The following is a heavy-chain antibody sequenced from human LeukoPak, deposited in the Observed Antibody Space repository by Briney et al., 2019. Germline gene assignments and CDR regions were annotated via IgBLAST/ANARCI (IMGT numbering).Heavy chain of an antibody. CDR1: GDSISSRSSY. CDR3: ARDVGSTSFYYFDY. V-gene: IGHV4-39*02. CDR2: IFYDVRT. Sequence: SQTLSLTCSVFGDSISSRSSYWGWIRQPPGKGLEWVGSIFYDVRTSYNPSLKSRVTVSVDTSKNQFSLKLSSVTAADTAVYYCARDVGSTSFYYFDYWGQGTLVTVSS. D-gene: IGHD2-2*01. J-gene: IGHJ4*02.